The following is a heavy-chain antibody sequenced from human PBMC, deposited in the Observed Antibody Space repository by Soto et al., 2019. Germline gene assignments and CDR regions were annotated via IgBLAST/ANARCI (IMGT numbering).Heavy chain of an antibody. CDR2: IKSKTDGGTT. CDR1: GFTFSNAW. V-gene: IGHV3-15*01. Sequence: GGSLRLSCAASGFTFSNAWMSWVRQAPGKGLEWVGRIKSKTDGGTTDYAAPVKGRFTISRDDSKNTLYLQMNSLKTEDTAVYYCTTVGSCSGGSCYSDEYFQHWGQGTLVTVSS. J-gene: IGHJ1*01. CDR3: TTVGSCSGGSCYSDEYFQH. D-gene: IGHD2-15*01.